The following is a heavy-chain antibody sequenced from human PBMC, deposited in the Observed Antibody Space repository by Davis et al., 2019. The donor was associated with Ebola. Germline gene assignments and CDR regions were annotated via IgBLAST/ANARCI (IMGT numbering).Heavy chain of an antibody. J-gene: IGHJ6*02. Sequence: SETLSLTCTVSGGSISSSSYYWGWIRQPPGKGLEWIGSIYYSGSTYYNPSLKSRVTISVDTSKNQFSLKLGSVTAADTAVYYCARQIAVGYYYGMDVWGQGTTVTVSS. V-gene: IGHV4-39*01. CDR3: ARQIAVGYYYGMDV. D-gene: IGHD6-19*01. CDR2: IYYSGST. CDR1: GGSISSSSYY.